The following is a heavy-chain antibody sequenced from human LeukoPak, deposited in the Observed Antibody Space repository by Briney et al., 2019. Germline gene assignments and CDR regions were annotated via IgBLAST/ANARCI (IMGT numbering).Heavy chain of an antibody. V-gene: IGHV1-18*01. CDR2: ISTYNGNT. CDR3: ARDPVPLWFGESPIF. Sequence: WASAKVSSKPSRYTFTIDVINSVRQTPGQGLEWMGWISTYNGNTNYAQKLQGRVTMATDTSTNTAYMDLRSVRSDDTAVYYCARDPVPLWFGESPIFRGQGTMVTVSS. J-gene: IGHJ3*01. D-gene: IGHD3-10*01. CDR1: RYTFTIDV.